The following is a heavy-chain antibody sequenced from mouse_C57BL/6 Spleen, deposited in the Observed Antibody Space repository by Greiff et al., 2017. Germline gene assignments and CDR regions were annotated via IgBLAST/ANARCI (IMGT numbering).Heavy chain of an antibody. J-gene: IGHJ1*03. Sequence: VQLQQPGAELVKPGASVKLSCKASGYTFTSYWMQWVKQRPGQGLEWIGEIDPSDSYTNYNQKFKGKATLTVDTSSSTAYMQLSSLTSEDSAVYYCARTVADWYFDVWGTGTTVTVSS. D-gene: IGHD1-1*01. CDR3: ARTVADWYFDV. CDR2: IDPSDSYT. CDR1: GYTFTSYW. V-gene: IGHV1-50*01.